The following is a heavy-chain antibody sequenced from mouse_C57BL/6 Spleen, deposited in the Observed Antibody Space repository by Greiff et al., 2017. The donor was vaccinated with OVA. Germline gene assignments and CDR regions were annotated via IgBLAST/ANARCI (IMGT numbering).Heavy chain of an antibody. CDR2: ISDGGSYT. V-gene: IGHV5-4*01. Sequence: EVQGVESGGGLVKPGGSLKLSCAASGFTFSSYAMSWVRQTPEKRLEWVATISDGGSYTYYPDNVKGRFTISRDNAKNNLYLQMSHLKSEDTAMYYCAREGSMVRSWFAYWGQGTLVTVSA. J-gene: IGHJ3*01. D-gene: IGHD2-1*01. CDR3: AREGSMVRSWFAY. CDR1: GFTFSSYA.